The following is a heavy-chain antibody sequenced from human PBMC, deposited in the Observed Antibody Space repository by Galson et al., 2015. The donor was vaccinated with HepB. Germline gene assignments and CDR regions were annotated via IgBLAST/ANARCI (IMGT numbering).Heavy chain of an antibody. CDR2: TYYRSKWYN. J-gene: IGHJ3*02. V-gene: IGHV6-1*01. Sequence: CAISGDSVSSHSAAWNWIRQSPSRGLEWLGRTYYRSKWYNDYAVSVKSRITINPDTSKNQFSLQLNSVTPEDTAVYYCAREVAVLLWFGELLSGAFDIWAKGQWSPSLQ. D-gene: IGHD3-10*01. CDR1: GDSVSSHSAA. CDR3: AREVAVLLWFGELLSGAFDI.